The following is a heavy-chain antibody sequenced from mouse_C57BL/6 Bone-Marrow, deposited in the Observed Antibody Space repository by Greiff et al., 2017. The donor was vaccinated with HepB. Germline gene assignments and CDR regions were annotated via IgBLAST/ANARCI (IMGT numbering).Heavy chain of an antibody. CDR3: ARSRHYYGSRYFDY. CDR2: IYPGDGDT. Sequence: QVQLQQSGPELVKPGASVKISCKASGYAFSSSWMNWVKQRPGKGLEWIGRIYPGDGDTNYNGKFKGKATLTADKSSSTAYMQLSSLTSEDSAVYYCARSRHYYGSRYFDYWGQGTTLTVSS. J-gene: IGHJ2*01. V-gene: IGHV1-82*01. CDR1: GYAFSSSW. D-gene: IGHD1-1*01.